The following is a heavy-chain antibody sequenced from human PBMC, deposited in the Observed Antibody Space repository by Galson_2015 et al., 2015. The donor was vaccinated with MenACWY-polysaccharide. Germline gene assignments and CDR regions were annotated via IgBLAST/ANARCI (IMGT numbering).Heavy chain of an antibody. CDR3: AKAQPGYSYGNPSMDYYYGMDV. Sequence: SLRLSCAASGFTFSSYAMSWVRQAPGKGLEWVSAISGSGGSTYYADSAKGRFTISRDNSKNTLYLQMNSLRAEDTAVYYCAKAQPGYSYGNPSMDYYYGMDVWGQGTTVTVSS. CDR2: ISGSGGST. CDR1: GFTFSSYA. V-gene: IGHV3-23*01. D-gene: IGHD5-18*01. J-gene: IGHJ6*02.